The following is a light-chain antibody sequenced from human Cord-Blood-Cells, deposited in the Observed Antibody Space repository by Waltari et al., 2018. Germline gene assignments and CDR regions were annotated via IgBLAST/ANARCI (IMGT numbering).Light chain of an antibody. CDR2: KAS. CDR3: QQYNSYST. Sequence: DIQMTQSPSTLSASVGDRVTITCRASQSISSWLAWYQQKPGKAPKLLIYKASSLESGFPSRFSVSGSGTEFTLTISSLQPDDFATYYCQQYNSYSTFGQGTKVEIK. CDR1: QSISSW. J-gene: IGKJ1*01. V-gene: IGKV1-5*03.